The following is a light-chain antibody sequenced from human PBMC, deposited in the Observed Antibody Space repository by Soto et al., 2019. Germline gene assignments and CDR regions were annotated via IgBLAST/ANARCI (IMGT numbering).Light chain of an antibody. V-gene: IGLV2-14*01. Sequence: QSALTQPASVSGSPGQSITISCTGTSSDGGGYNYVSWYQQHPGKAPKLVIYEVSNRPSGVSNRFSGSKSGNTASLTISGLQAEDEADYYCSSYTSSSTLGVFGTGTKLTVL. CDR2: EVS. CDR1: SSDGGGYNY. J-gene: IGLJ1*01. CDR3: SSYTSSSTLGV.